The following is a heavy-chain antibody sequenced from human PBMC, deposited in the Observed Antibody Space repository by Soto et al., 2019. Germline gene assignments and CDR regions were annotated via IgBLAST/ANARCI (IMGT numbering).Heavy chain of an antibody. V-gene: IGHV4-30-2*01. CDR2: IYHSGST. J-gene: IGHJ5*02. Sequence: QLQLQESGSGLVKPSQTLSLTCAVSGGSISSGGYSWSWIRQPPGKGLEWIGYIYHSGSTYYTPSRKRRVTISVAMSKNQCSLKLSSVTAADTAVYYCARVPGPWGQGTLVTVAS. CDR3: ARVPGP. CDR1: GGSISSGGYS. D-gene: IGHD3-10*01.